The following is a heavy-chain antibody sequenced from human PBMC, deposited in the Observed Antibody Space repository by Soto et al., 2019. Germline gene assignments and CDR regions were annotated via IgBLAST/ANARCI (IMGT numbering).Heavy chain of an antibody. CDR3: ARGVTLVRGVIHTPYFDY. D-gene: IGHD3-10*01. J-gene: IGHJ4*02. CDR2: IYYSGST. V-gene: IGHV4-31*03. CDR1: GGSISSGGYY. Sequence: SETLSLTCTVSGGSISSGGYYWSWIRQHPGKGLEWIGYIYYSGSTYYNPSLKSRVTISVDTSKNQFSLKLSPVTAADMAVYYCARGVTLVRGVIHTPYFDYWGQGALVTVSS.